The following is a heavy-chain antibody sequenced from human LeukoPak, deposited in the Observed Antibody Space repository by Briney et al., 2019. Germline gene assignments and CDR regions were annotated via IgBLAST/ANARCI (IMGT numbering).Heavy chain of an antibody. D-gene: IGHD2-2*01. Sequence: SVKVSCKASGGTFSSYAISWVRQAPGQGLEWMGGIIPIFGTANYAQKFQGRVTITADKSTSTAYMELSSLRSEDTAVYYCARDLGYCSSTSCLGDAFDIWGQGTRVTVSS. CDR3: ARDLGYCSSTSCLGDAFDI. V-gene: IGHV1-69*06. CDR1: GGTFSSYA. CDR2: IIPIFGTA. J-gene: IGHJ3*02.